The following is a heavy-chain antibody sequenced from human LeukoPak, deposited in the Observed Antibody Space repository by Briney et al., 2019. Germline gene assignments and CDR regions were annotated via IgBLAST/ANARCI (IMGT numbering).Heavy chain of an antibody. CDR2: ISYDGSNK. Sequence: PGGSLRLSCAASGFTFSSYWMHWVRQAPGKGLEWVALISYDGSNKYYADSVKGRFTISRDNSKNTLYLQMNSLSPEDTAVYYCASDMSYSGYYIDYWGQGTLVTVSS. D-gene: IGHD3-3*01. CDR3: ASDMSYSGYYIDY. V-gene: IGHV3-30-3*01. CDR1: GFTFSSYW. J-gene: IGHJ4*02.